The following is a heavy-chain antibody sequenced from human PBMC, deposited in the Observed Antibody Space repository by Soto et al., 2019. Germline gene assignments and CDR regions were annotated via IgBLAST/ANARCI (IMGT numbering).Heavy chain of an antibody. V-gene: IGHV4-59*08. D-gene: IGHD4-17*01. CDR2: IYYSGST. J-gene: IGHJ4*02. Sequence: PSETLSLTCTVSGGSISSYYWSWIRQPPGKGLEWIGYIYYSGSTNYNPSIKSRVTISVDTSKNQFSLKLSSVTAADTAVYYCARRNGDYYFDYWGQGTLVTVSS. CDR3: ARRNGDYYFDY. CDR1: GGSISSYY.